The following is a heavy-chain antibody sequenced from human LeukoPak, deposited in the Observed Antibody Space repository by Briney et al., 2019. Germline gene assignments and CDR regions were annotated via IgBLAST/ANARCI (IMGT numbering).Heavy chain of an antibody. CDR3: PKGGEITMKT. D-gene: IGHD3-22*01. CDR1: GGSISSGSYY. CDR2: IYTSGST. V-gene: IGHV4-61*02. J-gene: IGHJ5*02. Sequence: SETLSLTCTVSGGSISSGSYYWSWIRQPAGKGLEWIGRIYTSGSTNYNPSLKSRVTISVDASKNQFSLKLSSVTAADTAVYYGPKGGEITMKTWGKGTLATVSS.